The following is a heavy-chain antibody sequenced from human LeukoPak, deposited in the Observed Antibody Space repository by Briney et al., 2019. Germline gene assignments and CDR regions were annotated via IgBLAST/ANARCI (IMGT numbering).Heavy chain of an antibody. V-gene: IGHV1-18*04. Sequence: ASVKVSCKASGYTFTGYYMHWVRQAPGQGLEWMGWISAYNGNTNYAQKLQGRVTMTKDTSTSTAYMELRSLRSDDTAVYYCARENYYEGSGFTPFDYWGQGTLVTVSS. D-gene: IGHD3-22*01. CDR2: ISAYNGNT. CDR3: ARENYYEGSGFTPFDY. J-gene: IGHJ4*02. CDR1: GYTFTGYY.